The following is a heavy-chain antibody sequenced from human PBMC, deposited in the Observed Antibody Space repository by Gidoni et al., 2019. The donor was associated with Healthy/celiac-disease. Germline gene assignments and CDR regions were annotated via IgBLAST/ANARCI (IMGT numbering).Heavy chain of an antibody. J-gene: IGHJ4*02. CDR2: ISGSGGST. Sequence: EVQLLESGGGLVQPGGSLRLSCSASGFTFSSYAMSWVRQAPGKGLEWVSAISGSGGSTYYADSVKGRFTISRDNSKNTLYLQMNSLRAEDTAVYYCAEHSSGWYEYYFDYWGQGTLVTVSS. CDR3: AEHSSGWYEYYFDY. D-gene: IGHD6-19*01. CDR1: GFTFSSYA. V-gene: IGHV3-23*01.